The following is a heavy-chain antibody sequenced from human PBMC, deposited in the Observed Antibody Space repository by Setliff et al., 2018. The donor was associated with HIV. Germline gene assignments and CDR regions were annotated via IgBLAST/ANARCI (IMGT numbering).Heavy chain of an antibody. Sequence: PGGSLRLSCAASGFTFSSYEINWVRQAPGKGLEWVSTVVGSGLSTYYAASVKGRFTISRDNSKSALYLQMNSLRADDTAVYYCAKDDVPRDFDIWGQGTMVTVSS. CDR1: GFTFSSYE. CDR2: VVGSGLST. CDR3: AKDDVPRDFDI. V-gene: IGHV3-23*01. J-gene: IGHJ3*02.